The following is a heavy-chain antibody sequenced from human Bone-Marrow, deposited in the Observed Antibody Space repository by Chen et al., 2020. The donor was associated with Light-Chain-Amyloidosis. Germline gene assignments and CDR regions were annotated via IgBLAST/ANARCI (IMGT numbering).Heavy chain of an antibody. D-gene: IGHD4-4*01. J-gene: IGHJ4*02. CDR1: GGTFNTYA. V-gene: IGHV1-69*01. Sequence: QVQLVQSGAEVKKPGSSVKVSCKASGGTFNTYAINWVRQAPGQGLGWMGGIIPILGTASYAQKFQGRGTITADEASSTAYMELSSLTSGDTAVYYCAEGPYSNLGYWGQGTLVTVSS. CDR2: IIPILGTA. CDR3: AEGPYSNLGY.